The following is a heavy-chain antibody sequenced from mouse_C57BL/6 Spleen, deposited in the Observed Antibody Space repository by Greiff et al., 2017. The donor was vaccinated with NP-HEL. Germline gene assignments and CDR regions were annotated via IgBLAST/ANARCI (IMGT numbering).Heavy chain of an antibody. J-gene: IGHJ3*01. Sequence: QVQLQQSGAELVKPGASVKISCKASGYAFSSYWMNWVKQRPGKGLEWIGQIYPGDGDTNYTGKFKGKATLTADKSSSTAYMQLSSLTSEDSAVYFCARLHYGSSPGWFAYWGQGTLVTVSA. CDR3: ARLHYGSSPGWFAY. CDR2: IYPGDGDT. V-gene: IGHV1-80*01. D-gene: IGHD1-1*01. CDR1: GYAFSSYW.